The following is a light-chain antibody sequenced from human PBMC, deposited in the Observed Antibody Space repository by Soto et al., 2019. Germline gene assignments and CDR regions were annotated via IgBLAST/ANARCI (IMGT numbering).Light chain of an antibody. V-gene: IGKV3-15*01. CDR1: QSVSSN. Sequence: EIVMTQSPATLSVSPGERATLSCRASQSVSSNLACYQQKPGQAPRLLIYGASTRATGIPARFSGSGSGTEFTLTISSLQSEDFAVYSCQQYSNLPYTFGQGTNLEIK. CDR2: GAS. CDR3: QQYSNLPYT. J-gene: IGKJ2*01.